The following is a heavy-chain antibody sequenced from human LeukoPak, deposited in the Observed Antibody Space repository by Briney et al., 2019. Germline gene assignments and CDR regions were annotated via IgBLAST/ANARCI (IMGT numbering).Heavy chain of an antibody. J-gene: IGHJ4*02. Sequence: PGRSLRLSCAASGFSFSDYAMHWVRQAPGKGLEWVTVVWHDGGNRYYADSVKGRFSISRDNSKNMVYLQMNSLTTEDTAVYYCARGHYEGPYYDILAGYYGFDFWGLGTLVTVSS. CDR2: VWHDGGNR. D-gene: IGHD3-9*01. CDR3: ARGHYEGPYYDILAGYYGFDF. CDR1: GFSFSDYA. V-gene: IGHV3-30*04.